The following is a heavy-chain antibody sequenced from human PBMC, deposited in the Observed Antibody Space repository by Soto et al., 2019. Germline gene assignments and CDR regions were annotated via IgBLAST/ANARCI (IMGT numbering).Heavy chain of an antibody. CDR2: IYYSGST. Sequence: QVQLQESGPGLVKPSQTLSLTCTVSGGSISSGGYYWSWIRQHPGKGLEWIGYIYYSGSTYYNPSLKSRVTISVDTSKNQFSLKLSSVTAADMAVYYCARVGDILTVRYYYGMDVWGQGTTVTVSS. CDR3: ARVGDILTVRYYYGMDV. D-gene: IGHD3-9*01. J-gene: IGHJ6*02. V-gene: IGHV4-31*03. CDR1: GGSISSGGYY.